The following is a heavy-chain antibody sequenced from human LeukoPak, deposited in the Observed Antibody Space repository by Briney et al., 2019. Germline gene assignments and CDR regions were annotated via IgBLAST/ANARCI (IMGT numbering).Heavy chain of an antibody. Sequence: GGSLRLSCAASGFTFSSYAMSWVRQAPGKGLEWVSAISNSGGSTYYADSVKGRFTISGDNSKNTLYLQMNSLRAEDTAVYYCAKRLRITIFGDNDPWGQGTLVTVSS. J-gene: IGHJ5*02. V-gene: IGHV3-23*01. D-gene: IGHD3-3*01. CDR1: GFTFSSYA. CDR3: AKRLRITIFGDNDP. CDR2: ISNSGGST.